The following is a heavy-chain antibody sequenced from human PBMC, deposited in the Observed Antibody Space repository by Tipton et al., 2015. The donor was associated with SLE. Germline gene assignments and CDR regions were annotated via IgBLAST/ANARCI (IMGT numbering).Heavy chain of an antibody. CDR2: IKQDGSEK. CDR1: GFTFSSYW. Sequence: AVSGFTFSSYWMSWVRQAPGEGLEWVANIKQDGSEKYYVDSVKGRFTISRDNAKNSLYLQMNSLRAEDTAVYYCARGRGYSSSWYDYWGQGTLVTVSS. J-gene: IGHJ4*02. CDR3: ARGRGYSSSWYDY. V-gene: IGHV3-7*01. D-gene: IGHD6-13*01.